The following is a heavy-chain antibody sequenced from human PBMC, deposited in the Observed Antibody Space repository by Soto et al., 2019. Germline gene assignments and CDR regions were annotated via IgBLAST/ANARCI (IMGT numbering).Heavy chain of an antibody. CDR1: GGSISSSSYY. V-gene: IGHV4-39*01. CDR2: IYYSGST. D-gene: IGHD3-22*01. Sequence: QLQLQESGPGLVKPSETLSLTCTVSGGSISSSSYYWGWIRQPPGKGLEWIGSIYYSGSTYYNPSLKSRVTISVDTSKNQFSLKLSSVTDADTAVYYCARHLSNYYDSSGYFAEYFQHWGQGTLVTVSS. J-gene: IGHJ1*01. CDR3: ARHLSNYYDSSGYFAEYFQH.